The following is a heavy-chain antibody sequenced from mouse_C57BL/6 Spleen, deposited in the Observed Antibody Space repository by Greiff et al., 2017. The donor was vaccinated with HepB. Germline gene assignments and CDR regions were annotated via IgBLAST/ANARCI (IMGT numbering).Heavy chain of an antibody. D-gene: IGHD1-1*01. CDR2: IYPGDGDT. CDR1: GYAFSSYW. V-gene: IGHV1-80*01. J-gene: IGHJ3*01. CDR3: ARTQYYGSSYVLFAY. Sequence: VQLQQSGAELVKPGASVKISCKASGYAFSSYWMNWVKQRPGKGLEWIGQIYPGDGDTNYNGKFKGKATLTADKSSSTAYMQLSSLTSEDSAVYFCARTQYYGSSYVLFAYWGQGTLVTVSA.